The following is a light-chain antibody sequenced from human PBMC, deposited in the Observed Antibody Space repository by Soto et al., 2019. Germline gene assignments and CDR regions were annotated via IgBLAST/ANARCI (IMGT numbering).Light chain of an antibody. CDR3: GTWDRRLDIVL. CDR2: EDN. J-gene: IGLJ2*01. CDR1: SSNIGNNF. V-gene: IGLV1-51*02. Sequence: QSVLTQPPSVSAAPGQEVTISCSGSSSNIGNNFVSWYQHLPGTAPKLLIYEDNKRPSGVPVRFSGYKSDPSATLGITGLQTGDEADYYCGTWDRRLDIVLFGGGTKLTVL.